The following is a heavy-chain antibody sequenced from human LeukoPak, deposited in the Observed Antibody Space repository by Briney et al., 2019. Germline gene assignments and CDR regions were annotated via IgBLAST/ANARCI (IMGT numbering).Heavy chain of an antibody. V-gene: IGHV3-30-3*01. CDR1: GFAFSLHA. CDR2: ISYDGSNK. D-gene: IGHD4-17*01. CDR3: ARGGTTVTTSSDF. J-gene: IGHJ4*02. Sequence: GGSLRLSCAASGFAFSLHAIHWVRQAPGKGLEWVANISYDGSNKYYADSVKGRFTISRDNSKNTLFLQMNSLRAEDTAVYYCARGGTTVTTSSDFWGQGTLVTVSS.